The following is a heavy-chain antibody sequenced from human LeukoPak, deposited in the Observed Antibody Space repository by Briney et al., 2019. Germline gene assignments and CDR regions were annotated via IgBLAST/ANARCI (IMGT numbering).Heavy chain of an antibody. Sequence: SETLSLTCAVYGGSFSGYYWSWIRQPPGKGLEWIGEINHSGSTNYNPSLKSRVTISVDTSKNQFSLMLSSVTAADTAVYYCASLSRSRPYYYMDVWGKGTTVTVSS. CDR2: INHSGST. V-gene: IGHV4-34*01. J-gene: IGHJ6*03. CDR3: ASLSRSRPYYYMDV. CDR1: GGSFSGYY. D-gene: IGHD3-3*01.